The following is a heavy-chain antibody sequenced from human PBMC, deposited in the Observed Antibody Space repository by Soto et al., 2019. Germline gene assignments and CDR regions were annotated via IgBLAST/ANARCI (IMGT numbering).Heavy chain of an antibody. D-gene: IGHD3-22*01. CDR1: GGSVSSGSCY. Sequence: SETLSLTCTVSGGSVSSGSCYWSWIRQPPGKGLEWIGYIYYSGSTNYNPSLKSRVTISVDTSKNQFSLKLSSVTAADTAVYYCAREEYYYDSSGPGVYGMDVWGQGTTVTVSS. CDR3: AREEYYYDSSGPGVYGMDV. V-gene: IGHV4-61*01. CDR2: IYYSGST. J-gene: IGHJ6*02.